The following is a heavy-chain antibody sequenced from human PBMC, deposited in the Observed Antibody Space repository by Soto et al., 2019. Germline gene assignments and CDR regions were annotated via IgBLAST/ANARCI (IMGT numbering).Heavy chain of an antibody. CDR1: SDSISSYY. Sequence: QVQLQESGPGLVRPSETLSLTCTVSSDSISSYYWIWIRQSPGKGLEWIGYTDYSGNTNYNPSLKSRVTISGDTSKNQFSLRLSSVTAADTAVYYCARAVGDPLYYLDYWGQRTLVTVSS. V-gene: IGHV4-59*08. CDR3: ARAVGDPLYYLDY. J-gene: IGHJ4*02. CDR2: TDYSGNT. D-gene: IGHD6-19*01.